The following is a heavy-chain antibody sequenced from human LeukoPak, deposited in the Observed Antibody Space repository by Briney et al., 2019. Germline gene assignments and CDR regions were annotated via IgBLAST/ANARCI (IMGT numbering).Heavy chain of an antibody. J-gene: IGHJ4*02. CDR3: AKGLYM. D-gene: IGHD2-2*02. Sequence: GGSLRLSCAASGFTFSSSYMNWVRQIQGKGLEWVANINQDGSQIYHVDSVKGRFTISRDNDKNSLYLQMNSLRAEDTAVYYCAKGLYMGGQGTLVTVSS. CDR2: INQDGSQI. V-gene: IGHV3-7*04. CDR1: GFTFSSSY.